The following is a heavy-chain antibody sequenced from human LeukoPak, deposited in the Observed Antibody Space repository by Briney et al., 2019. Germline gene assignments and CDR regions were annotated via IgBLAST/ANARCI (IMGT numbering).Heavy chain of an antibody. CDR2: ISGSGGST. V-gene: IGHV3-23*01. J-gene: IGHJ4*02. D-gene: IGHD3-9*01. Sequence: PGGCLSLSCAASGFTFSSYAMSWVRQAPGKGLEWVSAISGSGGSTYYADSVKGRFTISRDNSKNTLYLQMNSLRAEDTAVYYCAGYYDILTGYYYFDYWGQGTLVTVSS. CDR1: GFTFSSYA. CDR3: AGYYDILTGYYYFDY.